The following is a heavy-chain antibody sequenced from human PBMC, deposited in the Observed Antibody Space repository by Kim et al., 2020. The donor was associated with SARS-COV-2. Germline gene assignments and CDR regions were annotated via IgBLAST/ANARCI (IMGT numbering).Heavy chain of an antibody. V-gene: IGHV3-21*01. J-gene: IGHJ5*02. Sequence: YYADSVKGRFTISRVNAKNSLYLQMNSLRAEDTAVYYCARDRVPLDWFDPWGQGTLVTVSS. CDR3: ARDRVPLDWFDP.